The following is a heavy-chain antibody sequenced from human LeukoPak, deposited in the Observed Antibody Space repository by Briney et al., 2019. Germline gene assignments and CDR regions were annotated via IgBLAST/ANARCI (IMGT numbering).Heavy chain of an antibody. CDR1: GFTFSSYA. CDR2: IRSNGGAI. V-gene: IGHV3-48*03. D-gene: IGHD6-19*01. CDR3: ARIRGGWFLDS. J-gene: IGHJ4*02. Sequence: GGSLRLSCAASGFTFSSYAMSWVRQAPGKGLEWISYIRSNGGAISYADSVKGRYTTSRDNAKNSLYLQMNSLRAEDTAVYYCARIRGGWFLDSWGQGTLVTVSS.